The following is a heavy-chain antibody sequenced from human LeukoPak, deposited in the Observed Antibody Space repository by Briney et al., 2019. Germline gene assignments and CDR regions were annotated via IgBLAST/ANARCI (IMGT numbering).Heavy chain of an antibody. D-gene: IGHD3-22*01. V-gene: IGHV1-69*04. CDR2: IIPIFCIA. Sequence: SVKVSCKASGGTFSSYAISWVRQAPRQGLEWMGRIIPIFCIANYAQKFQGRVTITADKSTSTAYMELSSLRSEDTAVYYCARDSTLDDYYDSSGYYGWETWFDYWGQGTLVTVSS. CDR3: ARDSTLDDYYDSSGYYGWETWFDY. CDR1: GGTFSSYA. J-gene: IGHJ4*02.